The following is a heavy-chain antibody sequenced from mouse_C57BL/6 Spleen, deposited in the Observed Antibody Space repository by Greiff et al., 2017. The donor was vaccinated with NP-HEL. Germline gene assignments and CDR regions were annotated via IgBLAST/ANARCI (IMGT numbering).Heavy chain of an antibody. CDR3: ARYPYGYDGAWFAY. V-gene: IGHV1-52*01. J-gene: IGHJ3*01. D-gene: IGHD2-2*01. Sequence: QVQLQQPGAELVRPGSSVKLSCKASGYTFTSYWMHWVKQRPIQGLEWIGNIDPSDSETHYNQKFKDKATLTVDKSSSTAYMQLSSLTSEDSAVYYCARYPYGYDGAWFAYWGQGTLVTVSA. CDR2: IDPSDSET. CDR1: GYTFTSYW.